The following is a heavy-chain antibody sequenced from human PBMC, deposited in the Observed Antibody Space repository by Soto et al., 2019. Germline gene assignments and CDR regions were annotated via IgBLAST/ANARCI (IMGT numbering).Heavy chain of an antibody. D-gene: IGHD2-8*01. CDR2: ISGSGDKT. CDR3: ARESKWYGGQYFQD. J-gene: IGHJ1*01. CDR1: GFPFKYYA. V-gene: IGHV3-23*01. Sequence: EVQLLQSGGGLAQSGTSLRLSCAASGFPFKYYAMTWVRQAPGKGLEWVSTISGSGDKTDYADSVKGRFRVSRDNSKDTLYLQVGSLRVDDTALYYCARESKWYGGQYFQDWGHGTLVTVSS.